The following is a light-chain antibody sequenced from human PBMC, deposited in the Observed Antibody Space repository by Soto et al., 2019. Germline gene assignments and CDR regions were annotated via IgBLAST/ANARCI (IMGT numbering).Light chain of an antibody. CDR1: STDVGGYNY. CDR2: DVS. Sequence: QSALTQPRSVSGSPGQSVTISCTGTSTDVGGYNYVSWYQQHPGKAPKFMIYDVSKRPSGVPDRFSGSKSGNTASLTISGLQAEDEADYYCCSYAGMYTAYFFGTGTKLTVL. V-gene: IGLV2-11*01. CDR3: CSYAGMYTAYF. J-gene: IGLJ1*01.